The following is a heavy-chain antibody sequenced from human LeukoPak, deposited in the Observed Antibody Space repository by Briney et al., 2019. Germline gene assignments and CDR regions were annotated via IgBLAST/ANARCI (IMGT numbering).Heavy chain of an antibody. CDR2: IYYSGTT. CDR1: GGSISSGDYY. V-gene: IGHV4-30-4*01. D-gene: IGHD2-15*01. CDR3: ARGRYSAGDNWFDP. Sequence: SETLSLTCTVSGGSISSGDYYWSWIRQPPGKGLEWIGYIYYSGTTYYNPSLKSRVTISVDTSKNQFSLKLTSVTAADTAVYYCARGRYSAGDNWFDPWGQGTLVTVSS. J-gene: IGHJ5*02.